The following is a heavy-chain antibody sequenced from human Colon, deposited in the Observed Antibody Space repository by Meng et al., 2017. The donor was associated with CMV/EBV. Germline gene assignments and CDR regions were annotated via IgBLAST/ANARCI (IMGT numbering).Heavy chain of an antibody. V-gene: IGHV3-7*01. CDR1: GFSFNSYW. D-gene: IGHD3-3*01. J-gene: IGHJ4*02. CDR3: ATGRTIFGVVTPGPYYFDY. CDR2: IKQDGTEK. Sequence: GESLKISCAASGFSFNSYWLSWVRQAPGKGLDWVASIKQDGTEKYYVDSVKGRFTISRANAKNSLYLQMNSLRAEDTAVYYCATGRTIFGVVTPGPYYFDYWGQGSLVTVSS.